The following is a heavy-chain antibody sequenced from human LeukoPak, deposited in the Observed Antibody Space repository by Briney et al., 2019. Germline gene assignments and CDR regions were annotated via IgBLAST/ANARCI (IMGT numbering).Heavy chain of an antibody. J-gene: IGHJ4*02. Sequence: SETLSLTCTVSGGSISSSSYYWSWIRQPAGKGLEWIGRISSSGSTNYNPSLKSRVTISVDTSKNQFSLKLSSVTAADTAVYYCARTLTPLRTGFDYWGQGTLVTVSS. CDR3: ARTLTPLRTGFDY. CDR2: ISSSGST. V-gene: IGHV4-61*02. CDR1: GGSISSSSYY. D-gene: IGHD4-11*01.